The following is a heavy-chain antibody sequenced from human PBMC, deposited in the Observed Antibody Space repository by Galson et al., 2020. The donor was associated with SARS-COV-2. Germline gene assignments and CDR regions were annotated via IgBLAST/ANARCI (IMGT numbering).Heavy chain of an antibody. CDR2: MYYTGSA. Sequence: SETLSLTCSVSGSSISSSDYYWGWIRQPPGKGLEWIGSMYYTGSAYYNPSLRSRVTISVDTSKNQFFLYLSSVTAADTAVYYCARDVLTYKSDSGSRPRGIFDYWGQGALVTVSS. CDR1: GSSISSSDYY. V-gene: IGHV4-39*07. CDR3: ARDVLTYKSDSGSRPRGIFDY. D-gene: IGHD3-10*01. J-gene: IGHJ4*02.